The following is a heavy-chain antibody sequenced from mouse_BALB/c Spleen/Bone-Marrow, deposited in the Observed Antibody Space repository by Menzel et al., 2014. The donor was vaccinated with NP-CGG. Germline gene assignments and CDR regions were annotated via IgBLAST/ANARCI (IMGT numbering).Heavy chain of an antibody. V-gene: IGHV1-69*02. J-gene: IGHJ2*01. CDR2: IHPSDSET. CDR1: GYSFTSYW. Sequence: VHLQRSGAEPGRPGASVKPSCNSSGYSFTSYWMNWVKQRPGQGLEWIGMIHPSDSETRLNQKFKDKATLTVDQSSSXAYMQLSSPTSEDSAVYYCARTRDYYDYDGSYFYFLDEATTPKVSS. D-gene: IGHD2-4*01. CDR3: ARTRDYYDYDGSYFYF.